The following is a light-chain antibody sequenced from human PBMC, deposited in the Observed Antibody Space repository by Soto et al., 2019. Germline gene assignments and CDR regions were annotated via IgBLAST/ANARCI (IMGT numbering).Light chain of an antibody. J-gene: IGLJ1*01. CDR1: SDIGNYNL. V-gene: IGLV2-23*02. CDR3: ASYAGSRTYV. CDR2: EVT. Sequence: QSVGTQPASVSGSPGQSVTISCSGSDIGNYNLVSWYQHLPGRAPKLLIFEVTMRPSGISDRFSGSKSASTASLTISGLQAEDEGDYYCASYAGSRTYVFGSGTK.